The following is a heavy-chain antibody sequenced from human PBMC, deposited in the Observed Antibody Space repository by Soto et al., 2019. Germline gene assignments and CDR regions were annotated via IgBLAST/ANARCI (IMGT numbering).Heavy chain of an antibody. J-gene: IGHJ4*02. V-gene: IGHV4-34*01. D-gene: IGHD3-16*01. Sequence: QVQLQQWGAGLLKPSETLSLTCAVYGGSFSGYYWSWIRQPPGKGLEWIGEINHSGSTNYNPSLKSRVTISXXTXKXXFSLKLSPVTAADTAVYYCARGRGIDRAARGGFDYWGQGTLVTVSS. CDR3: ARGRGIDRAARGGFDY. CDR1: GGSFSGYY. CDR2: INHSGST.